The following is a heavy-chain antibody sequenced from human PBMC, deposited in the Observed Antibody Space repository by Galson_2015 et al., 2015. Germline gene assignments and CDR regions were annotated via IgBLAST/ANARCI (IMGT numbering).Heavy chain of an antibody. CDR3: VRDRGYCSGGSCYSGGMDV. J-gene: IGHJ6*02. CDR2: IWYDGNNI. CDR1: GFTFSSYG. D-gene: IGHD2-15*01. Sequence: SLRLSCAASGFTFSSYGMHWVRQAPGKGLEWVAVIWYDGNNINYADSVKGRFTISRDNSKNTLYLQMNSLRAEDTAVYYCVRDRGYCSGGSCYSGGMDVRGQGTTVTVSS. V-gene: IGHV3-33*01.